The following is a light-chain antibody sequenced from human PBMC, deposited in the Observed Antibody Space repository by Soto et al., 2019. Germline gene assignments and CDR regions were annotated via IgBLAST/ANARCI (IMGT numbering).Light chain of an antibody. J-gene: IGKJ5*01. CDR2: AAS. V-gene: IGKV1-12*01. CDR3: QQAYSFPVT. Sequence: DIQMTQSPSSVSASLGDRVTITCRASEDIGSWLAWFQQKPGKAPQLLIYAASTLQTGVPSRFSGSGSGTDFTLTINSLQAEDFASYHCQQAYSFPVTFGQGTRLDFK. CDR1: EDIGSW.